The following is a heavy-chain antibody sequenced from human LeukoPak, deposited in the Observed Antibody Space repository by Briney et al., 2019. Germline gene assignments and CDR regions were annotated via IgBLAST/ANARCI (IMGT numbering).Heavy chain of an antibody. CDR3: ARDLYSHNLDAEY. CDR2: IYHSGST. D-gene: IGHD5-18*01. V-gene: IGHV4-38-2*02. J-gene: IGHJ4*02. CDR1: GYSISSGYY. Sequence: ASETLSLTCTVSGYSISSGYYWGWIRQPPGKGLEWIGSIYHSGSTYYNPSLKSRVTISVDTSKNQFSLKLSSVTAADTAVYYCARDLYSHNLDAEYWGQGTLVTVSS.